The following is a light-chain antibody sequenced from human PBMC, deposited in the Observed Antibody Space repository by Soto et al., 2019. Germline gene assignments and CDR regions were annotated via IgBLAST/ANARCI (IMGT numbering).Light chain of an antibody. V-gene: IGLV2-14*01. CDR3: ATWDDRLTAWV. CDR2: EVS. J-gene: IGLJ3*02. CDR1: SSDVGGHKY. Sequence: QSVLTQPASVSGSPGQSITISCTGTSSDVGGHKYVSWYQQHPDKAPKVLIFEVSNRPSGISNRFSGSKSGNTASLTISGLQAEDEADYYCATWDDRLTAWVFGGGTKLTVL.